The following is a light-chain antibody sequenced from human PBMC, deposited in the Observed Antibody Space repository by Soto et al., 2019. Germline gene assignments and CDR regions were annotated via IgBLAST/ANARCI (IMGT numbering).Light chain of an antibody. Sequence: QSVLTQPPSASGSLGQSVTISCTGTRSDVGGYNYVSWYQQHPGKAPRFMIYEVSKRPPGVPDRFSASKSGNTASLTVSGLQAEDEAEYYCSSYAGNNNYVFGTGTKVTVL. CDR2: EVS. V-gene: IGLV2-8*01. J-gene: IGLJ1*01. CDR1: RSDVGGYNY. CDR3: SSYAGNNNYV.